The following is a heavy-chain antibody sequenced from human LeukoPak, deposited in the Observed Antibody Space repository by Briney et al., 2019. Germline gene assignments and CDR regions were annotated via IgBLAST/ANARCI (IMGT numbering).Heavy chain of an antibody. CDR2: TFTGGST. D-gene: IGHD3-22*01. V-gene: IGHV3-66*01. Sequence: GGSLRLSCVASGFTASSSYINWVRQSPGRGLEWVSHTFTGGSTYYADSVKGRFTISRDDSKNTVFLQMNSLRAEDTAKYYCARSKYTRMGEGVLGVYDPWGLGTLVTVSS. CDR3: ARSKYTRMGEGVLGVYDP. J-gene: IGHJ4*02. CDR1: GFTASSSY.